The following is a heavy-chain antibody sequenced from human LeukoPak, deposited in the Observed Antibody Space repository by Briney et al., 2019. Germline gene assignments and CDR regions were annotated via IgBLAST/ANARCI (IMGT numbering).Heavy chain of an antibody. CDR1: GYSFTSYW. CDR2: IYPGDSNT. Sequence: GESLKISCKGSGYSFTSYWIGWVRQMPGKGLEWMGIIYPGDSNTRYSPSFQGQVTISADKSISTAYLQWSSLKASDTAMYYCARKRADNWNDGPFGAFDIWGQGTMVTVSS. CDR3: ARKRADNWNDGPFGAFDI. V-gene: IGHV5-51*01. D-gene: IGHD1-20*01. J-gene: IGHJ3*02.